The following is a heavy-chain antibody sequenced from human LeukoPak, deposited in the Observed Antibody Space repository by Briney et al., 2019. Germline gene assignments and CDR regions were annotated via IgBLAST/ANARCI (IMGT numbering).Heavy chain of an antibody. CDR2: IYYRRGT. V-gene: IGHV4-39*01. CDR3: ASQGSGGSYYYYMDV. J-gene: IGHJ6*03. D-gene: IGHD2-15*01. CDR1: GGSISSSYY. Sequence: SETLSLTCTVSGGSISSSYYWGWIRQPPGKGLEWIGSIYYRRGTYYSPSLKSRVTISVGASKNQFSLKLSSVTAADTAVYYCASQGSGGSYYYYMDVWGKGTTVTVSS.